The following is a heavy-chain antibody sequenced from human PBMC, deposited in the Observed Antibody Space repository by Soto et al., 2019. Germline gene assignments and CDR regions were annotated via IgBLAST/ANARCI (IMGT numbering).Heavy chain of an antibody. D-gene: IGHD1-26*01. CDR2: IIPNSGNA. V-gene: IGHV1-8*01. J-gene: IGHJ5*02. CDR3: ARGNGGSYDLFDP. Sequence: QVQLVQSGAEVKKPGASVKVSCKASGYTFTSYDINWGRQATGQGLERRGWIIPNSGNAGYAQKDQGRLIMTRDTSISTAYMELSSLRSEDTAVYYCARGNGGSYDLFDPWGQGTLVTVSS. CDR1: GYTFTSYD.